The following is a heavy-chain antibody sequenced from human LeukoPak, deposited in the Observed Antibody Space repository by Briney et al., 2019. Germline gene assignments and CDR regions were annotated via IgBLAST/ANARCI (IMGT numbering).Heavy chain of an antibody. D-gene: IGHD3-3*01. CDR2: MPYDENVADNEIP. Sequence: PSETLSLTCIVSGDSINNSGWSWGWIRQPPGKGLEWIGTMPYDENVADNEIPSYNPSLKSRVSISADTPKNQLSLKVNSVTAAGTASYYCARLTLTGVGGRGWFDAWGQGTLVIVSS. CDR1: GDSINNSGWS. V-gene: IGHV4-39*01. CDR3: ARLTLTGVGGRGWFDA. J-gene: IGHJ5*02.